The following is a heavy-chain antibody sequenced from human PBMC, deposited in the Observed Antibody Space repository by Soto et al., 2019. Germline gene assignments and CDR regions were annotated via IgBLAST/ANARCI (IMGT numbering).Heavy chain of an antibody. D-gene: IGHD1-26*01. J-gene: IGHJ4*02. CDR3: ARGASGSNYFDS. Sequence: EVQLVESGGGLGQPGGSLRLSCAASGFTFSSYWMHWVRQVPGKGLVWVSRINSDGSRTYYADSVKGRFTVSRDNAKNTLYLQMNSLRDEDTAVYYCARGASGSNYFDSWGQGTLVTVSS. CDR1: GFTFSSYW. CDR2: INSDGSRT. V-gene: IGHV3-74*01.